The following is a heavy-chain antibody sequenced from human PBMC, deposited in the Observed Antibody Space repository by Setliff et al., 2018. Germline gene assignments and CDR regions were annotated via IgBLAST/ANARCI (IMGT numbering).Heavy chain of an antibody. J-gene: IGHJ4*02. CDR2: ISSSGSTI. D-gene: IGHD5-12*01. V-gene: IGHV3-11*01. Sequence: PGGSLRLSCAASGFTFSDYYMSWIRQAPGKGLEWVSYISSSGSTIYYADSVKGRFTISRDNSENTLYLQMNSLRAEDTAVYYCARDRTPGYSGYSSWGQGTLVTVSS. CDR3: ARDRTPGYSGYSS. CDR1: GFTFSDYY.